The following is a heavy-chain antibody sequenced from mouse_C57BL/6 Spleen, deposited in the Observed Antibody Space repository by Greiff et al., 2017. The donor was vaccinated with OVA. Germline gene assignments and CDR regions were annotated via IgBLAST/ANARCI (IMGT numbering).Heavy chain of an antibody. CDR3: ARGNYYGSSPGFAY. J-gene: IGHJ3*01. V-gene: IGHV5-4*03. CDR2: ISDGGSYT. D-gene: IGHD1-1*01. CDR1: GFTFSSYA. Sequence: EVKVVESGGGLVKPGGSLKLSCAASGFTFSSYAMSWVRQTPEKRLEWVATISDGGSYTYYPDNVKGRFTISRDNAKNNLYLQMSHLKSEDTAMYYCARGNYYGSSPGFAYWGQGTLVTVSA.